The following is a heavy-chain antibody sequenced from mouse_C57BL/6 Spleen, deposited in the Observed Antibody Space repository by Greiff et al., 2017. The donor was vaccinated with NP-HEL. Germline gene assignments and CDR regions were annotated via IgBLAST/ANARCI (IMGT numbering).Heavy chain of an antibody. CDR3: ANPDYYGSGYYDY. V-gene: IGHV1-64*01. CDR2: IHPNSGST. CDR1: GYTFTSYW. Sequence: VQLQQPGTELVKPGASVKLSCKASGYTFTSYWMHWVKQRPGQGLEWIGMIHPNSGSTNYNEKFKSKATLTVDKSSSTAYMQLSSLTSEDSAVCCCANPDYYGSGYYDYWGQGTTLTVSS. J-gene: IGHJ2*01. D-gene: IGHD1-1*01.